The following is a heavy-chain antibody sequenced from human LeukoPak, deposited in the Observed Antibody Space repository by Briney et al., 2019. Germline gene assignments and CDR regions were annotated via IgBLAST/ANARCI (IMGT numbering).Heavy chain of an antibody. J-gene: IGHJ4*01. V-gene: IGHV1-69*13. Sequence: ASVKVSCKASGGTFSTYAISWVRQAPGQGLEWMGGIIPIFGTANYAQKFQGRVTITADESTSTAYMELSSLRSGDTAVYYCARDFAPYGTSFNYWGQGTLVTVSS. CDR2: IIPIFGTA. CDR3: ARDFAPYGTSFNY. CDR1: GGTFSTYA. D-gene: IGHD3-16*01.